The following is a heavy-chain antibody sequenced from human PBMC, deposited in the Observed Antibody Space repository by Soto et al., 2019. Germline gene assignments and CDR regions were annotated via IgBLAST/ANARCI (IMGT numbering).Heavy chain of an antibody. D-gene: IGHD3-10*01. Sequence: PGGSLRLSCAASGFTFSSYAMSWVRQAPGKGLEWVSAISGSGGSTYYADPVKGRFTISRDNSKNTLYLQMNSLRAEDTAVYYCAKDELWFGETTAFDIWREGTMVTVSS. J-gene: IGHJ3*02. CDR1: GFTFSSYA. CDR2: ISGSGGST. V-gene: IGHV3-23*01. CDR3: AKDELWFGETTAFDI.